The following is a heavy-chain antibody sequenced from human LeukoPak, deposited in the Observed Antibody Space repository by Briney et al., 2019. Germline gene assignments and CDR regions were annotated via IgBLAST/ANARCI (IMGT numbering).Heavy chain of an antibody. CDR3: ARGGGLRFLEWPPWPLDY. D-gene: IGHD3-3*01. CDR1: GYTFTSYG. J-gene: IGHJ4*02. V-gene: IGHV1-18*01. CDR2: ISAYNGNT. Sequence: ASVKVSCKASGYTFTSYGISWVRQAPGQGLEWMGWISAYNGNTNYAQKLQGRVTMTTDTSTSTAHMELRSLRSDDTAVYYCARGGGLRFLEWPPWPLDYWGQGTLVTVSS.